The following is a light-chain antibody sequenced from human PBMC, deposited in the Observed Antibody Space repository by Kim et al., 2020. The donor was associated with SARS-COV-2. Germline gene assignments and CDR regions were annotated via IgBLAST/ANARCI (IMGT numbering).Light chain of an antibody. V-gene: IGLV3-1*01. Sequence: SYELTQPPSVSVPPGQTASITCSGDKLGDKYACWYQQKPGQSPVLVIYQDSKRPSGIPERFSGSNSGNTATLTISGTQAMDEADYYCQAWDSSDAVFGGG. CDR1: KLGDKY. J-gene: IGLJ7*01. CDR2: QDS. CDR3: QAWDSSDAV.